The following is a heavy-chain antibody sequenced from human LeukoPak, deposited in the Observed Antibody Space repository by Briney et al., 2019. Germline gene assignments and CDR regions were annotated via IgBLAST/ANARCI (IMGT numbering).Heavy chain of an antibody. CDR1: GFTVSSYW. CDR2: FNSAGSRT. V-gene: IGHV3-74*01. Sequence: PGGSLRLSCAASGFTVSSYWMHWVRQAPGKGLVWLSRFNSAGSRTDYADSVKGRFTVSRDNAKNTLYLQMNSLRAEDTAVYYCARGSSGWFGMDVWGQGTTVTVSA. D-gene: IGHD6-19*01. J-gene: IGHJ6*01. CDR3: ARGSSGWFGMDV.